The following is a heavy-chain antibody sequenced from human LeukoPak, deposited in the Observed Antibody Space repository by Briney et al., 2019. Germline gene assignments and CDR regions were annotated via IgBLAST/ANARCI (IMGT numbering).Heavy chain of an antibody. J-gene: IGHJ4*02. CDR3: AKDCEFYYGSGSYLDY. CDR1: GFTFSSYG. CDR2: IRYDGSNK. V-gene: IGHV3-30*02. Sequence: GGSLRLSCAASGFTFSSYGMHWVRQAPGKGLEWVAFIRYDGSNKYYADSVKGRFTISRDNSKNTLYLQMNSLRAEDTAVYYCAKDCEFYYGSGSYLDYWGQGTLVTVSS. D-gene: IGHD3-10*01.